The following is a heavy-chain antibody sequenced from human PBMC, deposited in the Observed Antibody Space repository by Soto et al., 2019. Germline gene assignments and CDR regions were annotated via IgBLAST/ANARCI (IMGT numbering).Heavy chain of an antibody. CDR1: GYSFTSYW. CDR3: ARSRYYHYGMDV. Sequence: VESLTISCKVSGYSFTSYWIGWVLQMPGKGLEWMGIIYPGDSDTRYSPSFQGQVTISSDKSISTAYLQWSSLKASDTAMYYCARSRYYHYGMDVWGQGTPVTVSS. J-gene: IGHJ6*01. CDR2: IYPGDSDT. V-gene: IGHV5-51*01.